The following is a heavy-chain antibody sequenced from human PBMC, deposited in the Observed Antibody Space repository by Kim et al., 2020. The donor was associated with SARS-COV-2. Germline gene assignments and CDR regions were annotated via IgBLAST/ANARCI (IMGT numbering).Heavy chain of an antibody. Sequence: GGSLRLSCAASGFTFSSYGMHWVRQAPGKGLEWVTVIWYDGSNKYYADSVKGRFTTSRDNSKNTLYLQMNNLTAEDTAVYYCASDEREVLRFFYWSYYYYCMGVSGKWTTIVVSS. J-gene: IGHJ6*03. D-gene: IGHD3-9*01. CDR1: GFTFSSYG. CDR3: ASDEREVLRFFYWSYYYYCMGV. CDR2: IWYDGSNK. V-gene: IGHV3-33*01.